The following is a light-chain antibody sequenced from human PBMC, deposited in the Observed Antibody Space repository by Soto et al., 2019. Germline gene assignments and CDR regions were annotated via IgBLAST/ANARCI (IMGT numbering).Light chain of an antibody. Sequence: DIQVTQHPSSLSASVGDRVTITCRASQGIKNYLAWYQQKPGETTKLLIYAASTLESGIPPRFSGSGSGTDFTLTINNLQPEDGSTYSCQRYYNAPFTFGGGTKVEIK. CDR1: QGIKNY. J-gene: IGKJ4*01. CDR3: QRYYNAPFT. V-gene: IGKV1-27*01. CDR2: AAS.